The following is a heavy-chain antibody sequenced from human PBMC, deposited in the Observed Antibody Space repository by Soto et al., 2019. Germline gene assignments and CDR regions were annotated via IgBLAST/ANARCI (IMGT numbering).Heavy chain of an antibody. D-gene: IGHD5-12*01. V-gene: IGHV4-39*02. CDR2: IDFRGTT. J-gene: IGHJ5*02. CDR3: SVRAPEGYGP. Sequence: PSETLSLTCTVSGGSISSSSYFWAWIRRPPGKGLEWIGSIDFRGTTYTNPSLESRVTISVDASKNHFSLKLASVTAADTALYYCSVRAPEGYGPWGRGNLVNVS. CDR1: GGSISSSSYF.